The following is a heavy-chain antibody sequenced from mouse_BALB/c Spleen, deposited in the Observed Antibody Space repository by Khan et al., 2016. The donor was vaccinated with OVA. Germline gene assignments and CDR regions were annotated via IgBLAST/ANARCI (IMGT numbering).Heavy chain of an antibody. CDR2: ISSGGST. CDR1: GFTFSNYA. J-gene: IGHJ3*01. Sequence: EVQRVESGGGLVKPGGSLKLSCAASGFTFSNYAMSWVRQTPEKRLEWVASISSGGSTYYPDSVKGRFTISRDNARNILYLQMSSLRSEDTAMDYCARDYWFAYWGQGTLGTVAA. V-gene: IGHV5-6-5*01. CDR3: ARDYWFAY.